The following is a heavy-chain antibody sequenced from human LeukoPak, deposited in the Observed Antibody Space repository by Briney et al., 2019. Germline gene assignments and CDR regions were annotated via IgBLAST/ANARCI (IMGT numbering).Heavy chain of an antibody. CDR3: AKCGGGENWFDP. Sequence: GGSLRLSCAASGFTFSSYAMSWVRQAPGKGLEWVSAISGSGGSTYYADSVKGRFTTSRDNSKNTLYLQMNSLRAEDTAVYYCAKCGGGENWFDPWGQGTLVTVSS. D-gene: IGHD2-21*01. CDR2: ISGSGGST. J-gene: IGHJ5*02. CDR1: GFTFSSYA. V-gene: IGHV3-23*01.